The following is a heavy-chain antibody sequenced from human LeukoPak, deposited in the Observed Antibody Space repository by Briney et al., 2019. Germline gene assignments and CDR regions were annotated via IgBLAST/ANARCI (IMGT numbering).Heavy chain of an antibody. J-gene: IGHJ3*02. CDR3: VRRQVYSSSYAFDI. Sequence: SQTLSLTCAISGDSVSSNSAAWNWIRQSPSRGLEWLGRTYYRSKWYNDYAVSVKSRITINPDTSKNQFSLQLNSVAPEDTAVYYCVRRQVYSSSYAFDIWGQGTMVTVSS. D-gene: IGHD6-6*01. CDR1: GDSVSSNSAA. V-gene: IGHV6-1*01. CDR2: TYYRSKWYN.